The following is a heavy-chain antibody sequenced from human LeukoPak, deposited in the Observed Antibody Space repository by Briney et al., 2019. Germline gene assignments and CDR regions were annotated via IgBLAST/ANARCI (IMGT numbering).Heavy chain of an antibody. V-gene: IGHV4-34*01. Sequence: SETLSLTCTVSGGSISSYYWSWIRQPPGKGLEWIGEINHSGSTNYNPSLKSRVTISVDTSKNQFSLKLSSVTAADTAVYYCARVGSYGSRTSDAFDIWGQGTMVTVSS. CDR1: GGSISSYY. CDR3: ARVGSYGSRTSDAFDI. CDR2: INHSGST. J-gene: IGHJ3*02. D-gene: IGHD5-18*01.